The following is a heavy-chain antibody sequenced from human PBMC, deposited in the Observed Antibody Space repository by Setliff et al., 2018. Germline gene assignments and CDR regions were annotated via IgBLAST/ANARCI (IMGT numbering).Heavy chain of an antibody. CDR3: ARGGYSRGPPVYYFDY. V-gene: IGHV4-38-2*01. D-gene: IGHD5-12*01. CDR2: INHSGST. J-gene: IGHJ4*02. Sequence: SETLSLTCAVSGYSISSGYNWGWIRQPPGKGLEWIGEINHSGSTNYNPSLKSRVTISVDTSKNQFSLKLSSVTAADTAVYYCARGGYSRGPPVYYFDYWGQGTLVTVS. CDR1: GYSISSGYN.